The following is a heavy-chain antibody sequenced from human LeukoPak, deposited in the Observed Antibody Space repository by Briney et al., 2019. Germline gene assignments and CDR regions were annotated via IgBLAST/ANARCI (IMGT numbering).Heavy chain of an antibody. Sequence: SETLSLTCTVSGGSISSGGYYWSWIRQHPGKGLEWIGYIYYSGSTYYNPSLKSRVTISVDTSKNQFSLKLSSVTAADTAVYYCARFDKMVRGVDIWGQGTMVTVSS. CDR3: ARFDKMVRGVDI. J-gene: IGHJ3*02. V-gene: IGHV4-31*03. CDR1: GGSISSGGYY. D-gene: IGHD3-10*01. CDR2: IYYSGST.